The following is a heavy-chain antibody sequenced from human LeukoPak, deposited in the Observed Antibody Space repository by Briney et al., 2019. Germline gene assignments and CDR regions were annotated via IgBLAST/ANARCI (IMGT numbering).Heavy chain of an antibody. CDR1: GGSISSYY. Sequence: SETLSLTWTVSGGSISSYYWGWIRPPPGKGLEWSGYIYYSGSTNYNPSHNRRVTISVDMYRNQYSLKPSSVTAADTAVYYCAREGPYSSAWYYFDYWGQGTLVTVSS. CDR3: AREGPYSSAWYYFDY. D-gene: IGHD6-19*01. V-gene: IGHV4-59*12. CDR2: IYYSGST. J-gene: IGHJ4*02.